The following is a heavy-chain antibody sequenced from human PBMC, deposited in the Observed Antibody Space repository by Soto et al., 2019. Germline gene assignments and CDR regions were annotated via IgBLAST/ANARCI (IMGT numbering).Heavy chain of an antibody. V-gene: IGHV3-9*01. J-gene: IGHJ4*02. CDR3: TKVGGLYDFWSGPLHFDL. CDR1: GFIFDDFA. D-gene: IGHD3-3*01. CDR2: ISWNSDSI. Sequence: EAQLVESGGGFVQPGRSLRLSCAGSGFIFDDFAIHWVRQAPGTGLEWVSGISWNSDSIGYADSVKGRFTISRDNAKNALYLQMNSLRVEDTALYYCTKVGGLYDFWSGPLHFDLWGQGTLVTVSS.